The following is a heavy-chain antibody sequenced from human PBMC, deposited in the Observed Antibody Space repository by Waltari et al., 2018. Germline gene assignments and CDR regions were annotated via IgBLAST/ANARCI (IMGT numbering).Heavy chain of an antibody. CDR2: INHGGST. CDR3: ARFNWQVTTPRYYYYGMDG. D-gene: IGHD4-17*01. V-gene: IGHV4-34*01. Sequence: QVQLQQWGAGLLKPSETLSLTCAVYGWSFSGYYWSWIRQPPGKGREWIGEINHGGSTNYNPSLKRRVTKSGDTSKNQCSLKRSSVTAADTAVYYGARFNWQVTTPRYYYYGMDGWGQGTTVTVSS. J-gene: IGHJ6*02. CDR1: GWSFSGYY.